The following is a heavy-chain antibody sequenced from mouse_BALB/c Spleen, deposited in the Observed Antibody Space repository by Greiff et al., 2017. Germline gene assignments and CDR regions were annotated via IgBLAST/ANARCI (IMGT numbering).Heavy chain of an antibody. Sequence: EVQLVESGGGLVQPGGSLKLSCAASGFTFSSYTMSWVRQTPEKRLEWVAYISNGGGSTYYPDTVKGRFTISRDSAKNTLYQQMSSLKSEDTAMYYCARHLGLRKTGYFDVWGAGTTVTVSS. CDR1: GFTFSSYT. J-gene: IGHJ1*01. D-gene: IGHD2-4*01. CDR2: ISNGGGST. CDR3: ARHLGLRKTGYFDV. V-gene: IGHV5-12-2*01.